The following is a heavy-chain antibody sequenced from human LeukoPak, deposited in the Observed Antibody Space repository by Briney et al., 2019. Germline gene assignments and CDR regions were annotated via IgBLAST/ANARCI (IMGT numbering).Heavy chain of an antibody. V-gene: IGHV4-39*01. CDR1: GGSISSSSYY. CDR3: ARLPIVVVPSTSFDI. D-gene: IGHD2-2*01. Sequence: PSETLSLTCTVSGGSISSSSYYWGWIRQSPGKGLEWIGSINYSGTTYYNPSLRSRVIISVDTSKNQFSLKLSSVTAADTAVYYCARLPIVVVPSTSFDIWGQGTMVTVSS. CDR2: INYSGTT. J-gene: IGHJ3*02.